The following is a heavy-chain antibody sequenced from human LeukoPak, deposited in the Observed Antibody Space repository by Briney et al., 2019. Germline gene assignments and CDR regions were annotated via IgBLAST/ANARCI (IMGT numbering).Heavy chain of an antibody. CDR3: ASLYDYVWGSYRENAFDI. V-gene: IGHV4-30-4*02. Sequence: SETLSLTCTVSGGSISSGDYYWSWIRQPPGKGLEWIGYIYYSGSTYYNPSLKSRVTISVDTSKNQFSLKLSSVTAADTAVYYCASLYDYVWGSYRENAFDIWGQGTMVTVSS. CDR1: GGSISSGDYY. CDR2: IYYSGST. D-gene: IGHD3-16*02. J-gene: IGHJ3*02.